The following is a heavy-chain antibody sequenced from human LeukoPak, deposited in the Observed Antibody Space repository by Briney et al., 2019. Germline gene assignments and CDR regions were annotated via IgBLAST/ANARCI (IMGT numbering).Heavy chain of an antibody. CDR2: IWYDGSNK. J-gene: IGHJ4*02. CDR1: GFTFSNYG. CDR3: ARVGSLTGSYFDY. D-gene: IGHD7-27*01. Sequence: GGSLRLSCAASGFTFSNYGMHWVRQAPGKGLEWVAVIWYDGSNKYYADSVKGRFTLSRDNSKNTLFLQMNSLRPEDTAVYFCARVGSLTGSYFDYWGQGALVTVSS. V-gene: IGHV3-33*01.